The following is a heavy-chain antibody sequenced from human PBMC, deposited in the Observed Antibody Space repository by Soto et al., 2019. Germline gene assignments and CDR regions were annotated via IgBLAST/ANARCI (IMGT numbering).Heavy chain of an antibody. V-gene: IGHV4-39*01. CDR2: INHSGST. CDR3: ARHMVDTAMVNAQTNWFDP. D-gene: IGHD5-18*01. J-gene: IGHJ5*02. Sequence: ETLSLTCAVSGGSISSGGYYWTWIRQPPGTGLEWIGEINHSGSTNYNPSLKSRVTISVDTSKNQFSLKLSSVTAADTAVYYCARHMVDTAMVNAQTNWFDPWGQGTLVTVSS. CDR1: GGSISSGGYY.